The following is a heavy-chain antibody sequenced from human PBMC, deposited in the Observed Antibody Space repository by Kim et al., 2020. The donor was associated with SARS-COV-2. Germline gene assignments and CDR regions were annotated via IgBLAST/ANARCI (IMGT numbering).Heavy chain of an antibody. D-gene: IGHD3-10*01. CDR2: INPSGCST. Sequence: SVKVSCKASGYTFTSYYMHWVRQAPGQGLEWMGIINPSGCSTSYAQKFQGRVTMTRDTSTSTDYMELSSLRSEDTAVYYCARDLYYGSGSYLPSYYYYGMDVWGQGTTVTVSS. V-gene: IGHV1-46*01. CDR3: ARDLYYGSGSYLPSYYYYGMDV. J-gene: IGHJ6*02. CDR1: GYTFTSYY.